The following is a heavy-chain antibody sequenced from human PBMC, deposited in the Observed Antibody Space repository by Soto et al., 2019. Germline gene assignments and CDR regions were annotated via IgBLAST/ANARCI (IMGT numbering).Heavy chain of an antibody. CDR1: GGSISSYY. V-gene: IGHV4-59*01. CDR3: AKGLYNGDSY. D-gene: IGHD2-21*01. Sequence: PSETLSLTCTVSGGSISSYYWSWIRQPPGKGLEWIGYIYYSGSTNYNPSLKSRVTISVDTSKNQFSLKLSSVTAADTAVYYCAKGLYNGDSYWRQGPLVTVS. J-gene: IGHJ4*02. CDR2: IYYSGST.